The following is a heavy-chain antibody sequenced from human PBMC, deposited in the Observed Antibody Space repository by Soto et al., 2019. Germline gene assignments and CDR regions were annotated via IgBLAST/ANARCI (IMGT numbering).Heavy chain of an antibody. J-gene: IGHJ3*01. Sequence: ASVKVSCKTSGFTFTNSAVQWVRQARGQRLEWIGWIIVASGRTNYAREVQERVTISRDTSTATAYMELSGLRSEDTAVYYCVAELYSGGGCCSFDFWGQGTMVTVSS. D-gene: IGHD2-21*02. V-gene: IGHV1-58*01. CDR2: IIVASGRT. CDR3: VAELYSGGGCCSFDF. CDR1: GFTFTNSA.